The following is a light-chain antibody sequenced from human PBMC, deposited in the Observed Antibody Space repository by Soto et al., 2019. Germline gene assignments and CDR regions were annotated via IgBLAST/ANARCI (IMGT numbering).Light chain of an antibody. CDR3: QQIYSAPLT. J-gene: IGKJ4*01. V-gene: IGKV1-39*01. CDR2: AAS. Sequence: DIQMTQSPSSLSESVGDRVTITCRASQSITTYLNWYRQKPGKAPKLLIYAASSLQSGVPSRFSGSGSETEFTLSISSLQTEDCATYFCQQIYSAPLTVGGGTKVEIK. CDR1: QSITTY.